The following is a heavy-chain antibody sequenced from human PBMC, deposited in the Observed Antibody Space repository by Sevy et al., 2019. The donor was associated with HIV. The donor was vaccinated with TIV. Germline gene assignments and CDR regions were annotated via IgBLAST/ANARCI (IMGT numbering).Heavy chain of an antibody. V-gene: IGHV3-48*02. CDR3: ARAAGFWSGYPYFYGLDV. CDR1: GFTFSSYS. J-gene: IGHJ6*02. D-gene: IGHD3-3*01. Sequence: GSLRLSCAASGFTFSSYSMNWVRQAPGRGLEWVSYINTASSTIYYADSMKGRFTVSRDNAKNSLHLQMNSLGDEDTAVYYCARAAGFWSGYPYFYGLDVWGQGTTVTVSS. CDR2: INTASSTI.